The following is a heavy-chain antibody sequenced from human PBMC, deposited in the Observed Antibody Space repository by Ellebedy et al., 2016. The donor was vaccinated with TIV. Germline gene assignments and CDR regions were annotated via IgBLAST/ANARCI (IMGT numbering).Heavy chain of an antibody. V-gene: IGHV4-59*08. CDR1: GGSISGSY. D-gene: IGHD6-19*01. Sequence: MPSETLSLTCAVSGGSISGSYWSWIRQPPGKGLEWIGYIYYIGSTNYNPSLKSRVTISVDTSKNQFSLKLSSVTAADTAVYYCARHSSVGGWYEVSFDYWGQGTLVTVSS. J-gene: IGHJ4*02. CDR2: IYYIGST. CDR3: ARHSSVGGWYEVSFDY.